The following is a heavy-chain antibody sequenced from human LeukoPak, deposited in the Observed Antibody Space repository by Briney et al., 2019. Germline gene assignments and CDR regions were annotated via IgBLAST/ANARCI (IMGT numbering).Heavy chain of an antibody. D-gene: IGHD3-3*01. CDR3: AGGIFGVVINAFHI. CDR2: TYNRGCT. V-gene: IGHV4-59*01. Sequence: SETLSLTCTVSGGSISRYHWSWIRQPPGKGLEGTGDTYNRGCTNHNPSLQSRVTISVDTSKNQFSLKLSSVTAADTAVYYCAGGIFGVVINAFHIWGQGTMVTVSS. CDR1: GGSISRYH. J-gene: IGHJ3*02.